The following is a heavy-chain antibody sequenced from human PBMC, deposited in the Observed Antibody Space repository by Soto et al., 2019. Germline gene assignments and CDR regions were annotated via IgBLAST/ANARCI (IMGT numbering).Heavy chain of an antibody. Sequence: GGSLRLSCAASGFTFSSYSMNWVRQAPGKGLEWVSSISSSSSYIYYADSVKGRFTISRDNAKNSLYLQMNSLRAEDTAVYYCARGDDNPLDYFDYWGQGTLVTVSS. V-gene: IGHV3-21*01. CDR2: ISSSSSYI. CDR1: GFTFSSYS. J-gene: IGHJ4*02. D-gene: IGHD1-1*01. CDR3: ARGDDNPLDYFDY.